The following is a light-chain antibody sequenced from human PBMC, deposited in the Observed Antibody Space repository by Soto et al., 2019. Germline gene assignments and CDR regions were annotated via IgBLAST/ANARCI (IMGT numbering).Light chain of an antibody. J-gene: IGKJ1*01. Sequence: DIQMTQSPSTLSASVGDRVTITCRASQGIGDRLAWYQQTPGKAPKLLIFKASTSQSGVPSSFSGSGSGTEFTLTISSLQPGDFATYYCQQTYSPLRTFGQGTRVEIK. CDR1: QGIGDR. CDR2: KAS. CDR3: QQTYSPLRT. V-gene: IGKV1-5*03.